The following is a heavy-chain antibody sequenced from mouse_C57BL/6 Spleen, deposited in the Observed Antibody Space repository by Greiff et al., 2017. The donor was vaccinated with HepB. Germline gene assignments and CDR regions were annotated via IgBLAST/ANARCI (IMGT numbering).Heavy chain of an antibody. D-gene: IGHD2-4*01. CDR3: ARWIYYEYDYAMDY. CDR2: INPNNGGT. J-gene: IGHJ4*01. CDR1: GYTFTDYY. Sequence: VQLQQSGPELVKPGASVKISCKASGYTFTDYYMNWVKQSHGKSLEWIGDINPNNGGTSYNQKFKGKATLTVDKSSSTAYMELRSLTSEDSAVYYCARWIYYEYDYAMDYWGQGTSVTVSS. V-gene: IGHV1-26*01.